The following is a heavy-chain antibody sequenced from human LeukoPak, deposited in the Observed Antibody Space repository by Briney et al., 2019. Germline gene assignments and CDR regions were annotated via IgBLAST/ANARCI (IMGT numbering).Heavy chain of an antibody. CDR3: ASLYYYYYYMDV. Sequence: SETLSLTCTVSGGSISTSNYYWGWIRQPPGKGLEWIGSIYYSGSTYYNPSLKSRVTISVDTSKNQFSLKLSSVTAADTAVYYCASLYYYYYYMDVWGKGTTVTISS. J-gene: IGHJ6*03. V-gene: IGHV4-39*01. CDR2: IYYSGST. CDR1: GGSISTSNYY.